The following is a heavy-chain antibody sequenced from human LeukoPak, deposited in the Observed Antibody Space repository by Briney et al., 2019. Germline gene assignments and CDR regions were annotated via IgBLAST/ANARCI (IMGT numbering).Heavy chain of an antibody. V-gene: IGHV1-2*02. CDR1: GYTFTDYY. CDR3: ATLMAHLDY. J-gene: IGHJ4*02. Sequence: ASVKVSCKASGYTFTDYYIHWVRQAPGLGLEWMGWINPNSGDTNYAQKFQGRVTMTRDTTISTAYMELSRLRSDDTAVFYCATLMAHLDYWGQGTLVTVSS. CDR2: INPNSGDT. D-gene: IGHD2-8*01.